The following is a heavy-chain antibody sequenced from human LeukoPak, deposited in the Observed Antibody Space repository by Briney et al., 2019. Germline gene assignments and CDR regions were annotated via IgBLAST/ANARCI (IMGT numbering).Heavy chain of an antibody. CDR2: INHSGST. Sequence: SETLSLTCAVYGGSFSGYYWSWIRQPPGKGLEWIGEINHSGSTNYNPSLKSRVTISVDTSKNQFSLKLSSVTAADTAVYYCARGLTDIVVVVVATTRFDPWGQGTLVTVSS. CDR1: GGSFSGYY. CDR3: ARGLTDIVVVVVATTRFDP. D-gene: IGHD2-15*01. J-gene: IGHJ5*02. V-gene: IGHV4-34*01.